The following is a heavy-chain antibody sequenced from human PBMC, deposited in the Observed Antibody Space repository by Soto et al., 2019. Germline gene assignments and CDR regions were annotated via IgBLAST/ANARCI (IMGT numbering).Heavy chain of an antibody. CDR3: ARESGRAGFNPGY. CDR1: GVSISSYY. J-gene: IGHJ4*02. D-gene: IGHD6-13*01. V-gene: IGHV4-59*01. Sequence: QVQLQESGPGLVKPSETLSLTCSVSGVSISSYYWSWIRQPPGKGLEWIGYIYYSGDTNHNPSLEGRVTISLDTSKSQFSLKLTSLTAADTGMYYCARESGRAGFNPGYWGQGTLVTVSS. CDR2: IYYSGDT.